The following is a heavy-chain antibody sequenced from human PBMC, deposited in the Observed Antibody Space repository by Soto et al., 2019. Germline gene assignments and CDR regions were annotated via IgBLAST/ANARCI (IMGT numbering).Heavy chain of an antibody. Sequence: QVQLQESGPGLVKPSQTLSLTCTVSGGSISSGGYYWSWIRQHPGKGLEWIGYIYYSGSTYYNPSLKSRVTISVDPSKNQFSLKLSSVTAADTAVYYCARDNSRDGYKCIDYWGQGTLVTVSS. V-gene: IGHV4-31*03. J-gene: IGHJ4*02. D-gene: IGHD5-12*01. CDR1: GGSISSGGYY. CDR3: ARDNSRDGYKCIDY. CDR2: IYYSGST.